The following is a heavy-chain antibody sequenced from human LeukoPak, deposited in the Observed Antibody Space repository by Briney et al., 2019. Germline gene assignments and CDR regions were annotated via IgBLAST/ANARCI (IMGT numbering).Heavy chain of an antibody. CDR2: IMEDGSVQ. V-gene: IGHV3-7*01. J-gene: IGHJ4*02. Sequence: GGSLRLSCAASGFTFRRHWMSWVRQAPGKGLEWVANIMEDGSVQNYLDSVNGRFTISRDNAKNSLVLQMNSLRAGDTAVYYCAREGIWSGPSFDYWGQGTLVTVSA. D-gene: IGHD3-3*01. CDR1: GFTFRRHW. CDR3: AREGIWSGPSFDY.